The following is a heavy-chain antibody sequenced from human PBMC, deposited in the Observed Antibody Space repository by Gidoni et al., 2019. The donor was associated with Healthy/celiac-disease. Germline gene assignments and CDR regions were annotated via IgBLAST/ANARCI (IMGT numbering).Heavy chain of an antibody. Sequence: AVISYDGSNKYYADSVKGRFTISRDNSKNTLYLQMNSLRAEDTAVYYCARDQVVPAAILGNWFDPWGQGTLVTVSS. V-gene: IGHV3-30-3*01. CDR3: ARDQVVPAAILGNWFDP. CDR2: ISYDGSNK. J-gene: IGHJ5*02. D-gene: IGHD2-2*01.